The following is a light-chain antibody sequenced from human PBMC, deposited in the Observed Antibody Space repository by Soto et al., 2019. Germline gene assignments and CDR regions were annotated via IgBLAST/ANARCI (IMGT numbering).Light chain of an antibody. V-gene: IGLV1-51*01. CDR3: GTWDTSLRIFYV. Sequence: QSVLTQPASVSGAPGQNVTISCSGTSSNIGNNYVSWCQHLPGTAPRSHMYDNYKPPPRIPDRFSGFKSSTSATLGITGLQTGDEADYYCGTWDTSLRIFYVFGSGTKVTVL. J-gene: IGLJ1*01. CDR2: DNY. CDR1: SSNIGNNY.